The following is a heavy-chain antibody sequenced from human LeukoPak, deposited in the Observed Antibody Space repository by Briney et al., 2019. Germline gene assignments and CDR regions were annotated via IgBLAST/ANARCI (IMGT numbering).Heavy chain of an antibody. CDR2: IIPIFGTA. CDR3: ARLDGNWYFDL. Sequence: ASVKVSCKASGGIFRSYGISWVRQAPGQGLEWMGRIIPIFGTADYAQKFQGRFTITTDETTSTAYMELSSLRFEDTAVYYCARLDGNWYFDLWGRGTLVTVPS. D-gene: IGHD1-1*01. CDR1: GGIFRSYG. J-gene: IGHJ2*01. V-gene: IGHV1-69*05.